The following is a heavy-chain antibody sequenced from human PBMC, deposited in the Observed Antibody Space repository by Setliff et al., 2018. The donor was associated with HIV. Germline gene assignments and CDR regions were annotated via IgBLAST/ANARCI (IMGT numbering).Heavy chain of an antibody. CDR3: ARTGYAFDL. J-gene: IGHJ3*01. V-gene: IGHV4-4*09. CDR1: GVFLETYY. CDR2: SQTTGNT. Sequence: SETLSLTCSVSGVFLETYYWTWVRQSPGTGLEWIGFSQTTGNTKYNPSFVSRVTISIDSSENQFSLKLRSLTAADTAVYFCARTGYAFDLWGPGTMVTVSS.